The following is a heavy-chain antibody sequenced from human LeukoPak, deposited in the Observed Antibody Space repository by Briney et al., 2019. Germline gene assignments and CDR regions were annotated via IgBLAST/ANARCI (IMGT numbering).Heavy chain of an antibody. CDR2: IYTGGTV. CDR3: ARASTRSPLRFVLLFAH. CDR1: GFNVNRNY. Sequence: GGSLRLSCTLSGFNVNRNYMGWVRQAPGKGLEWVSVIYTGGTVHYADSVKGRFTISRDDSKNTLYLQMSHLRAEDTAVYYCARASTRSPLRFVLLFAHWGQRTLVTVSS. D-gene: IGHD3-10*01. V-gene: IGHV3-53*01. J-gene: IGHJ4*02.